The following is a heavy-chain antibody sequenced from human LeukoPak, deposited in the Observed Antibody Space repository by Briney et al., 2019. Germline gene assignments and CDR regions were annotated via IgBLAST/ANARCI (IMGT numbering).Heavy chain of an antibody. Sequence: GASVKVSCKASGYTFTSYHMHWVRQAPGQGLEWMGIINPSGGSTSYAQKFQGRVTMTRDTSTSTVYMELSSLRSEDTAVYYCASFVVPAASGGYWGQGTLVTVSS. CDR3: ASFVVPAASGGY. J-gene: IGHJ4*02. V-gene: IGHV1-46*01. CDR1: GYTFTSYH. D-gene: IGHD2-2*01. CDR2: INPSGGST.